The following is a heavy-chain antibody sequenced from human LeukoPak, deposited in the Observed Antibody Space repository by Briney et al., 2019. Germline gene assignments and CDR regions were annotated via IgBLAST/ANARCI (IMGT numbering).Heavy chain of an antibody. Sequence: SETLSLTCTVSGGSISGYFWSWIRQPPGQGLEWIGYISSTGSTNYSPSLKSRVTISVDSSKNQFSLKLSSVTAADTAAYYCARDRGDYDSSGYYGYFDYWGQGALVTVSS. CDR2: ISSTGST. CDR3: ARDRGDYDSSGYYGYFDY. J-gene: IGHJ4*02. CDR1: GGSISGYF. D-gene: IGHD3-22*01. V-gene: IGHV4-59*01.